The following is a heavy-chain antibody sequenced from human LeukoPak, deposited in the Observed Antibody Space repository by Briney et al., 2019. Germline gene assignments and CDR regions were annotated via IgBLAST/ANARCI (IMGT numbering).Heavy chain of an antibody. Sequence: GGSLRLSCTASGFTFRSYTMNWVRQAPGKGLEWVSTISGGGTTTYYVESVKGRFTISRDNSKNTLYLQLNSLRAEDTAVYYCAKEGSTGWLNYFDYWGQGTLLTV. CDR1: GFTFRSYT. CDR2: ISGGGTTT. D-gene: IGHD2-2*01. J-gene: IGHJ4*02. V-gene: IGHV3-23*01. CDR3: AKEGSTGWLNYFDY.